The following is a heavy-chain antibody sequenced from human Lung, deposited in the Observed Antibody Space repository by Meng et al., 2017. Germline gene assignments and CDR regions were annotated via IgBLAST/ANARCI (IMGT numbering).Heavy chain of an antibody. CDR3: ARGPTTMAHDFDY. Sequence: QGPPQQWGAGLLKPSETLSLSCVVSGGSFSDYYWSWIRQPPGKGLEWIGEINHSGSTNYNPSLESRATISVDTSQNNLSLKLSSVTAADSAVYYCARGPTTMAHDFDYWGQGTLVTVFS. V-gene: IGHV4-34*01. CDR1: GGSFSDYY. J-gene: IGHJ4*02. D-gene: IGHD4-11*01. CDR2: INHSGST.